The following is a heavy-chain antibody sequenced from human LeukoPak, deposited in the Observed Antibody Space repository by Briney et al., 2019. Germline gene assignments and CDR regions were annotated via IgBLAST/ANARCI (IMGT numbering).Heavy chain of an antibody. CDR1: GYTFTGYY. Sequence: ASVKVSCKASGYTFTGYYMHWVRQAPGQGLEWMGWINPNSGGTNYAQKFQGWVTMTRDTSISTAYMELSRLRSDDTAVYYCAREPQYGSGSYYGYWGQGTLVTVSS. J-gene: IGHJ4*02. D-gene: IGHD3-10*01. CDR3: AREPQYGSGSYYGY. V-gene: IGHV1-2*04. CDR2: INPNSGGT.